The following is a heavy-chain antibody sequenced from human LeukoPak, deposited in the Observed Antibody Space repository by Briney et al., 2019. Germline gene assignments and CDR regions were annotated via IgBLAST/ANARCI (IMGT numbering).Heavy chain of an antibody. J-gene: IGHJ3*02. CDR1: GFTVSSNY. V-gene: IGHV3-66*01. CDR3: AKGRSSGYLPDAFDI. D-gene: IGHD3-22*01. Sequence: PGGSLRLSCAASGFTVSSNYMSWVRQAPGKGLEWVSVIYSGGSTYYADSVKGRFTISRDNSKNTLYLQMNSLRAEDTAVYYCAKGRSSGYLPDAFDIWGQGTMVTVSS. CDR2: IYSGGST.